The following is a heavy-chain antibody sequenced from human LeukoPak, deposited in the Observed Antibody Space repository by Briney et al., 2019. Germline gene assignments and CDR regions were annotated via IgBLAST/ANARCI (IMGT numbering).Heavy chain of an antibody. CDR1: GGSLSSYY. CDR2: IYYSGST. CDR3: ARHYGP. V-gene: IGHV4-59*08. Sequence: SETLSLTCTVSGGSLSSYYWSWIRQPPGKGLEWIGSIYYSGSTYYNPSLKSRVTISVDTSKNQFSLKLNSVTATDTAVYYCARHYGPWGQGTLVTVSS. D-gene: IGHD3-10*01. J-gene: IGHJ4*02.